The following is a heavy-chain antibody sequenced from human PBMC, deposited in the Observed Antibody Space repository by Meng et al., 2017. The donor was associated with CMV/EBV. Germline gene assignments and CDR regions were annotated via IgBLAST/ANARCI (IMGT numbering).Heavy chain of an antibody. CDR3: ARASGAAAGPIDFDY. D-gene: IGHD6-13*01. CDR2: INPSGGST. V-gene: IGHV1-46*01. J-gene: IGHJ4*02. Sequence: ASVKVSCKASGYTFTSYYMHWVRQAPGQGLEWMGIINPSGGSTSYAQKFQGRVTMTRDTYTSTVYMELSSLRSEDTAVYYCARASGAAAGPIDFDYWGQGTLVTVSS. CDR1: GYTFTSYY.